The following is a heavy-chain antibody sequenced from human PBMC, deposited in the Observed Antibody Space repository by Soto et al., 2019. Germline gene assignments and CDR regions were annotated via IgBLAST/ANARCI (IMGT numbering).Heavy chain of an antibody. J-gene: IGHJ5*02. D-gene: IGHD6-19*01. CDR1: GYTFTSYG. CDR2: ISAYNGNT. V-gene: IGHV1-18*01. CDR3: ARVEVYSVAGNRFDL. Sequence: GASVKVSCKASGYTFTSYGISWVRQAPGQGLEWMGWISAYNGNTNYAQKLQGRVTMTTDTSTSTAYMELRSLRSDDTAVYYCARVEVYSVAGNRFDLCGQGTLVPVSS.